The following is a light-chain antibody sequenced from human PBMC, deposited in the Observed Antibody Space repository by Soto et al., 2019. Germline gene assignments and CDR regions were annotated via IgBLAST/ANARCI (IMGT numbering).Light chain of an antibody. CDR3: QHCS. CDR1: QTIKRW. V-gene: IGKV1-5*03. J-gene: IGKJ1*01. CDR2: KAT. Sequence: DIQMTQSPAPLSASVGDRVTITCRARQTIKRWLAWYQQKPGGVPKLLIYKATVLESGVPSRSSASGSGTELTLTISRLQPEDDATYYGQHCSFGQGTQG.